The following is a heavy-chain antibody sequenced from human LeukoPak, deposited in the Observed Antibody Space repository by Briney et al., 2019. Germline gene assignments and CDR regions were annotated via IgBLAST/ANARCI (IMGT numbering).Heavy chain of an antibody. CDR1: GFTFSSYG. Sequence: GGSLRLSCAASGFTFSSYGMHWVRQAPGKGLEWVAVIWYDGSNKYYADSVKGRFTISRDNSKNTLYPQMNSLRAEDTAVYYCARDYSNYGMDVWGQGTTVTVSS. CDR2: IWYDGSNK. D-gene: IGHD4-11*01. J-gene: IGHJ6*02. CDR3: ARDYSNYGMDV. V-gene: IGHV3-33*01.